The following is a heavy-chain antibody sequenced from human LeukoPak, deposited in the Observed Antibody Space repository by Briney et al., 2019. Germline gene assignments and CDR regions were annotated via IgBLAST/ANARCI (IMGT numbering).Heavy chain of an antibody. CDR3: ARAAMNLDGYNWWYFDY. CDR1: GYTFTGYY. Sequence: ASVKDSCKASGYTFTGYYVHWVRQAPGQGLEWMGWINPNSGGTNYAQKFQGRVTMTRDTSISTAYMELSSLRSDDTAVYYCARAAMNLDGYNWWYFDYWGQGTLVTVSS. D-gene: IGHD5-24*01. J-gene: IGHJ4*02. CDR2: INPNSGGT. V-gene: IGHV1-2*02.